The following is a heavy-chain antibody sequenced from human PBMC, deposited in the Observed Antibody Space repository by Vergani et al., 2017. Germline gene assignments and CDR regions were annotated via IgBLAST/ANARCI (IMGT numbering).Heavy chain of an antibody. CDR1: GGSFSGYY. J-gene: IGHJ4*02. Sequence: QVQLQQWGAGLLKPSETLSVTCAVYGGSFSGYYWSWIRQPPGKGLEWIGYIYYSGSTNYNPSLKSRVTISVDTSKNQFSLKLSSVTAADTAVYYCARGAPRDRVRFDYWGQGTLVTVSS. CDR2: IYYSGST. V-gene: IGHV4-34*11. CDR3: ARGAPRDRVRFDY. D-gene: IGHD1-14*01.